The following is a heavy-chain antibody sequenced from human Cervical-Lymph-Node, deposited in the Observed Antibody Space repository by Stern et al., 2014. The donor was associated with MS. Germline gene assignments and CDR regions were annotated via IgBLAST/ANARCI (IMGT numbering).Heavy chain of an antibody. V-gene: IGHV5-51*01. CDR2: IYPGDSDT. Sequence: VQLVQSGAEVKKPGESLKISCKGSGYSFTSYWIGWVRQMPGKGLEWMGIIYPGDSDTRYSPSFQGQVPISAEKSISPASLQWTSLKASDTAMYYCARQGHYYDSSGYYSALDYWGQGTLVTVSS. J-gene: IGHJ4*02. CDR3: ARQGHYYDSSGYYSALDY. D-gene: IGHD3-22*01. CDR1: GYSFTSYW.